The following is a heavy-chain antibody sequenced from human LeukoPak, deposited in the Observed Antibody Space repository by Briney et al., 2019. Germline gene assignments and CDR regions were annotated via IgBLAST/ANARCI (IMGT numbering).Heavy chain of an antibody. CDR2: IYYSGST. Sequence: SETLSLTCTVSGGSISSYYWSWIRQPPGKGLEWIGYIYYSGSTNYNPSLKSRVTISVDTSKNQFSLKLSSVTAADTAVYYCARVQVDTAMVSYYLDYWGQGTLVTVSS. J-gene: IGHJ4*02. V-gene: IGHV4-59*01. D-gene: IGHD5-18*01. CDR1: GGSISSYY. CDR3: ARVQVDTAMVSYYLDY.